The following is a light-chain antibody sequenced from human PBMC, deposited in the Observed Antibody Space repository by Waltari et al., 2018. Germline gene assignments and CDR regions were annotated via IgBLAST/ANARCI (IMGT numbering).Light chain of an antibody. Sequence: QSALTQTASVSGSPGQAITLSCRGTTSDIGEYNLVSWYQQHPGKAPTLIIYDVNKRPSGVSNRFSGSKSGNTAFLTISGLQSADEADYYCCSYAGSAISMFGGGTKVTVL. J-gene: IGLJ3*02. CDR2: DVN. V-gene: IGLV2-23*02. CDR1: TSDIGEYNL. CDR3: CSYAGSAISM.